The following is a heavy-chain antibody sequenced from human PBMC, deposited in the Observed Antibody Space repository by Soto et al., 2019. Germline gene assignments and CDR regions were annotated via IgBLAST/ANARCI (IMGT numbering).Heavy chain of an antibody. D-gene: IGHD6-13*01. Sequence: GASVKLSCKTSGYTFTSYDINWVRQATGQGLEWMGWMNPNSGNTGYAQKFQGRVTMTRDTSTSTVFLELSSLRSGDTAVYYCARDLYSTSWYVRAFDMWGQGTMVTVSS. CDR1: GYTFTSYD. J-gene: IGHJ3*02. CDR3: ARDLYSTSWYVRAFDM. CDR2: MNPNSGNT. V-gene: IGHV1-8*01.